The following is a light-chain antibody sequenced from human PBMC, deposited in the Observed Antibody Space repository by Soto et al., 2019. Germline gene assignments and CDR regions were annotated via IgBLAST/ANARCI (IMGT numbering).Light chain of an antibody. CDR2: GAT. CDR3: QQYNNWPPIT. Sequence: EIVMTQFPATPSVSPGERATPSCRASQSVNIYLAWYQQKPGQAPRLLIFGATYRATGIPARFTGSGSGTEFTLTISSLQSEDFAVYYCQQYNNWPPITFGQGTRLEIK. J-gene: IGKJ5*01. CDR1: QSVNIY. V-gene: IGKV3D-15*01.